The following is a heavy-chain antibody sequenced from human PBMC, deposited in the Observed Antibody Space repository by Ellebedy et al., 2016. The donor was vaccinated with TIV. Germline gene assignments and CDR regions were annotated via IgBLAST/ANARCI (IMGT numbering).Heavy chain of an antibody. CDR2: ILDDGSNK. J-gene: IGHJ3*01. CDR1: GFTFSSYG. D-gene: IGHD4-17*01. CDR3: VREDYVPCAFDV. Sequence: GESLKISCAASGFTFSSYGMHWVRQAPGKGLEWAAVILDDGSNKYYADSVKGRFTISRDNSKNTLYLQMNSLRAEDTAVYYCVREDYVPCAFDVWGLGTMVTVSS. V-gene: IGHV3-30*03.